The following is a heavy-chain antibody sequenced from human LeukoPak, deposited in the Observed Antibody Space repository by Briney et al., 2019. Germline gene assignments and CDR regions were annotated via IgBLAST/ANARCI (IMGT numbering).Heavy chain of an antibody. D-gene: IGHD5-18*01. CDR2: IKQDGSEK. J-gene: IGHJ4*02. V-gene: IGHV3-7*01. Sequence: GGSLRLSCAASGFTFSSYWMSWVRQAPGKGLEWVANIKQDGSEKYYVDSVKGRFTISRDNTKNSLHLQMNSLSAEDTAVYYCARDRWGYSYGGDWGQGTLVTVSS. CDR1: GFTFSSYW. CDR3: ARDRWGYSYGGD.